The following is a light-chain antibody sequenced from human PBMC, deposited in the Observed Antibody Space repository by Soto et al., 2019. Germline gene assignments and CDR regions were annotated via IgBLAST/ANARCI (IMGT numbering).Light chain of an antibody. V-gene: IGKV1-5*03. CDR2: KAS. CDR3: QQYRT. J-gene: IGKJ1*01. CDR1: QSISSW. Sequence: DLQMTQSPSTLSASVGDRVTITCRASQSISSWLAWYPQKPGKAPKLLIYKASSLESGVPSRFSGSGSWTEVALTISSLQPDDFATYYCQQYRTFCQGTKVEIK.